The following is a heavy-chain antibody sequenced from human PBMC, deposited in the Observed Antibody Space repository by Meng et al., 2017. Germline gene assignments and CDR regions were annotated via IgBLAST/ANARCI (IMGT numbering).Heavy chain of an antibody. D-gene: IGHD6-13*01. V-gene: IGHV1-46*01. CDR3: AREQLVEGDAFDI. CDR1: GFTFSSYA. J-gene: IGHJ3*02. CDR2: INPSGGST. Sequence: GESLKISCAASGFTFSSYAMHWVRQAPGQGLEWMGIINPSGGSTSYAQKFQGRVTMTRDTSTSTVYMELSSLRSEDTAVYYCAREQLVEGDAFDIWGQGTMVTVSS.